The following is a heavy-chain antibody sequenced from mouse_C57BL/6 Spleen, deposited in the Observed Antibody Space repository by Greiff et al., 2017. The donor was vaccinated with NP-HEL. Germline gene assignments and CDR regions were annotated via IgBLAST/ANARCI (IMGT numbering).Heavy chain of an antibody. CDR1: GFTFSSYG. Sequence: EVKLMESGGDLVKPGGSLKLSCAASGFTFSSYGMSWVRQTPDKRLEWVATISSGGSYTYYPDSVKGRFTISRDNAKNTLYLQMSSLKSEDTAMYYCARDSLREGFAYWGQGTLVTVSA. CDR3: ARDSLREGFAY. V-gene: IGHV5-6*01. J-gene: IGHJ3*01. CDR2: ISSGGSYT. D-gene: IGHD1-1*01.